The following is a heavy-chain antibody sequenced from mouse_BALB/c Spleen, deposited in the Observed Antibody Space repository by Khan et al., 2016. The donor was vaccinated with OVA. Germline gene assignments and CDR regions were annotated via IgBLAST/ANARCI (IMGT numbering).Heavy chain of an antibody. J-gene: IGHJ3*01. CDR1: GFSLTSYG. CDR3: ARNYDYDEGLAY. Sequence: QVQLKESGPGLVQPSQSLSITCTVSGFSLTSYGVHWVRQSPGKGLEWLGVIWSGGSTDSNAAFISRLSISKANSESQVFFKMNSLQANDSAIYYCARNYDYDEGLAYWGQGTLVTVSA. CDR2: IWSGGST. D-gene: IGHD2-4*01. V-gene: IGHV2-2*02.